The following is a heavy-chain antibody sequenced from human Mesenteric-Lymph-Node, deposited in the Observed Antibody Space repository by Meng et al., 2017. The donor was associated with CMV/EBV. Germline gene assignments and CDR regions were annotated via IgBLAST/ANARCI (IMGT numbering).Heavy chain of an antibody. D-gene: IGHD3-22*01. Sequence: GESLKISCATSGFSFSSYSMNWVRQAPGKGLEWVSIISGSGGTTYYADSVKGRFTISRDNSKNTLYVQMNSLRVEDTAVYYCAREGVFDTSGYYYIDYWGQGTLVTVSS. CDR2: ISGSGGTT. V-gene: IGHV3-23*01. CDR3: AREGVFDTSGYYYIDY. J-gene: IGHJ4*02. CDR1: GFSFSSYS.